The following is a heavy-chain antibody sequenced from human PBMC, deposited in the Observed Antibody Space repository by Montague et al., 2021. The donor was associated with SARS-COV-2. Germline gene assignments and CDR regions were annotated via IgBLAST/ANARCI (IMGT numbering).Heavy chain of an antibody. Sequence: SETLSLTCAVPGGSFSGYYWSWIRQPPGKGLEWIGEINHSGSTNYNPSLKSRVSISVDTSKNQFSLKLSSVTAADTAVYYCARGAPTITMIVVVFTGAGWYFDLWGRGTLVTVSS. CDR2: INHSGST. CDR3: ARGAPTITMIVVVFTGAGWYFDL. J-gene: IGHJ2*01. V-gene: IGHV4-34*01. CDR1: GGSFSGYY. D-gene: IGHD3-22*01.